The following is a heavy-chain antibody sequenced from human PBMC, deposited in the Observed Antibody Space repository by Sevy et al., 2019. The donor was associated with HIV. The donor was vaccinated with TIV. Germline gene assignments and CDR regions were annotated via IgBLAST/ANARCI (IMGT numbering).Heavy chain of an antibody. Sequence: GGSLRLSCAVSGFTFSNYCMSWVRQAPGKGLECVANINQDGGEKYYLDSVKGRLFVSRDKAKNSLYLQMDSLRAEDTAVYYCARDQITGAKPDYFDYWGQGTLVTVSS. CDR1: GFTFSNYC. D-gene: IGHD1-20*01. CDR3: ARDQITGAKPDYFDY. V-gene: IGHV3-7*01. CDR2: INQDGGEK. J-gene: IGHJ4*02.